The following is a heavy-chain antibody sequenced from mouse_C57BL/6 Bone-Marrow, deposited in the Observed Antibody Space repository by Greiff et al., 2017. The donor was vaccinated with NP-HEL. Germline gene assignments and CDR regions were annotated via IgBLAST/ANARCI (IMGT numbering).Heavy chain of an antibody. J-gene: IGHJ2*01. V-gene: IGHV1-69*01. Sequence: QVQLQQPGAELVMPGASVKLSCKASGYTFTSYWMHWVKQRPGQGLEWIGEIDPSDSYTNYNQQFKGKSTLTVDKSSSTAYMQLSSLTSEDSAVYYCAREGVITTIFDYWGQGTTLTVSS. CDR1: GYTFTSYW. CDR3: AREGVITTIFDY. D-gene: IGHD1-1*01. CDR2: IDPSDSYT.